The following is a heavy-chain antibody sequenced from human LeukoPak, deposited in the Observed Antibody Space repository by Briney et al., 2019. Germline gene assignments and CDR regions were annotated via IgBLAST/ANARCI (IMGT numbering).Heavy chain of an antibody. D-gene: IGHD2-15*01. CDR2: ISWSSGST. Sequence: GRSLRLSCAASGFTFDDYAMHWVRQAPGKGLEWVSGISWSSGSTAYADSVKGRFTISRDNANNSLSLLMNSLRAEDTAVYYCARGDCSGGSCYLSLTTIDYWGQGTLVTVSS. CDR3: ARGDCSGGSCYLSLTTIDY. V-gene: IGHV3-9*01. J-gene: IGHJ4*02. CDR1: GFTFDDYA.